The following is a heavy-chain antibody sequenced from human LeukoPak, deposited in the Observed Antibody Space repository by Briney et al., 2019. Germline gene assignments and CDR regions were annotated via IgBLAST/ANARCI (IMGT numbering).Heavy chain of an antibody. CDR1: GGSISSSSYY. CDR3: ARIAARPTYYYYYMDV. V-gene: IGHV4-39*01. CDR2: IYYSGST. Sequence: PSETLSLTCTVSGGSISSSSYYWGWIRQPPGKGLEWIGSIYYSGSTYYNPSLKSRVTISVDTSKNQFSLKLSSVTAADTAVYYCARIAARPTYYYYYMDVLGKGTTVTVSS. D-gene: IGHD6-6*01. J-gene: IGHJ6*03.